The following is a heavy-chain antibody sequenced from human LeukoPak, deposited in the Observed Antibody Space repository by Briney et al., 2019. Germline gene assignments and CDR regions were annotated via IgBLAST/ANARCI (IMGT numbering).Heavy chain of an antibody. V-gene: IGHV4-4*08. J-gene: IGHJ4*02. CDR2: INPYGTT. CDR3: ARSHPLPSGYHDY. Sequence: SETLSLTCTVSGGSISSYYWSWIRQPPGKGLEWIGRINPYGTTNYNPSVRRRLTISVDTSRNQFSLKLSSVTAADTAVYCCARSHPLPSGYHDYWGQGALVTVSS. D-gene: IGHD3-22*01. CDR1: GGSISSYY.